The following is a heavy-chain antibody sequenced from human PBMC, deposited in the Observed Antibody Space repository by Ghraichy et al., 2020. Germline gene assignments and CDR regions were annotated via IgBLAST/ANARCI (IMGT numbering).Heavy chain of an antibody. CDR3: APRGISVKYECGFFDY. CDR2: INGGGSGT. D-gene: IGHD3-10*01. Sequence: GGSLRLSCVASGFTFTSHSMSWVRQAPGKGLEWVSAINGGGSGTYYADSVKGRFTISRDNSKNTLYLQMNSLRAEDTAVYYCAPRGISVKYECGFFDYWGQGTLVTVTS. CDR1: GFTFTSHS. V-gene: IGHV3-23*01. J-gene: IGHJ4*02.